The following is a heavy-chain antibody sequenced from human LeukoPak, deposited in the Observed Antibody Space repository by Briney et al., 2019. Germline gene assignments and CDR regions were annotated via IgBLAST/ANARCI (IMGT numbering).Heavy chain of an antibody. D-gene: IGHD2-15*01. CDR2: ISYDGSNK. CDR1: GFTFSSYA. Sequence: PGGTLRLSCAASGFTFSSYAMHWVRQAPGKGLEWVAVISYDGSNKYYADSVKGRFTISRDNSKNTLYLQMNSLRAEDTAVYYCARDQWRWGYYYYYMDVWGKGTTVTVSS. CDR3: ARDQWRWGYYYYYMDV. V-gene: IGHV3-30*04. J-gene: IGHJ6*03.